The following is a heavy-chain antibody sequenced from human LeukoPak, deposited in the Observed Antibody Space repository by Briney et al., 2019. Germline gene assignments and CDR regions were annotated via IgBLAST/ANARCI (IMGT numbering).Heavy chain of an antibody. CDR1: GYTFTSYY. J-gene: IGHJ5*02. CDR2: INPSGGST. Sequence: GASVKVSRKPSGYTFTSYYMHWVRPAPGQGLEWMGIINPSGGSTSYAQKFQGRVTMTRDTSTSTVYMKLRSLQSKDTAVYDCARDQYCSSTSCGGAFDPWGQGTLVTVSS. V-gene: IGHV1-46*01. CDR3: ARDQYCSSTSCGGAFDP. D-gene: IGHD2-2*01.